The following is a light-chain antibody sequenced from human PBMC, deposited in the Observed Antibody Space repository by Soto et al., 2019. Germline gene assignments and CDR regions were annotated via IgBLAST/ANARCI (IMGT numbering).Light chain of an antibody. Sequence: DVVMTQSPLSLPVTLGQPASISCRSSRSLVYSDGNTYLNWFQQRPGQSPRRLIYKVSNRDSGVPDRFSGSGSGTDFTLKISRVEAEDVGVYSCMQGTHWPRTFGQGTKVDIK. V-gene: IGKV2-30*01. CDR3: MQGTHWPRT. J-gene: IGKJ1*01. CDR1: RSLVYSDGNTY. CDR2: KVS.